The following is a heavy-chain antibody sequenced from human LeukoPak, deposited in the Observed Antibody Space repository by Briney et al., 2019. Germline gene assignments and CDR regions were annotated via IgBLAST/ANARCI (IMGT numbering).Heavy chain of an antibody. CDR1: GGYISSSSYY. D-gene: IGHD6-19*01. CDR2: IYYSGST. CDR3: ARTSGGWQGSGFDY. Sequence: PSETLSLTCTVSGGYISSSSYYWGWIRQPPGKGLEWMGSIYYSGSTYYNPSLKSRVTIFVDTSKNQFSLKLSSVTAADTAVYYCARTSGGWQGSGFDYWGQGTLVTVSS. V-gene: IGHV4-39*01. J-gene: IGHJ4*02.